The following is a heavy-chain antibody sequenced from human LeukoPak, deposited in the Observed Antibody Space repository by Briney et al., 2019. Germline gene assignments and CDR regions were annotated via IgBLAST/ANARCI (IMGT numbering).Heavy chain of an antibody. CDR3: ARGSHFAN. V-gene: IGHV3-23*01. CDR2: ISKNTGTT. Sequence: GGSLRLSCAASGFTFSDHAMSWVRQAPGKGLEWVSTISKNTGTTYYVDSVKGRFTISRDNSKSTVSLQVNSLRAEYTDGYYCARGSHFANCGPGTLVTVSS. J-gene: IGHJ4*02. CDR1: GFTFSDHA.